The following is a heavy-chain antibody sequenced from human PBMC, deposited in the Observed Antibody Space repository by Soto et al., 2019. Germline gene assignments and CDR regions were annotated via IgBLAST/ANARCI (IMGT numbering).Heavy chain of an antibody. J-gene: IGHJ4*02. Sequence: QPGGSLRLSCAASGFTFSSYGMHWVRQAPGKGLEWVAVISYDGSNKYYADSVKGRFTISRDNSKNTLYLQMNSLRAEDTAVYYCANALTYYYDSSGYYTGSPDYWGQGTLVTVSS. CDR2: ISYDGSNK. D-gene: IGHD3-22*01. CDR3: ANALTYYYDSSGYYTGSPDY. V-gene: IGHV3-30*18. CDR1: GFTFSSYG.